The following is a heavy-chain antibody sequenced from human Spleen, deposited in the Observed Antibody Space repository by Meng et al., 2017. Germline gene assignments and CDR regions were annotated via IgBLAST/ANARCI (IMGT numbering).Heavy chain of an antibody. J-gene: IGHJ4*02. CDR3: ARVPPIPGIAVAGAFDY. Sequence: GQRVQLGAGVKKPGSSVKVSCKASGGTFSSYAISWVRQAPGQGLEWMGGIIPIFGTANYAQKFQGRVTITADKSTSTAYMELSSPRSEDTAVYYCARVPPIPGIAVAGAFDYWGQGTLVTVSS. D-gene: IGHD6-19*01. CDR1: GGTFSSYA. V-gene: IGHV1-69*06. CDR2: IIPIFGTA.